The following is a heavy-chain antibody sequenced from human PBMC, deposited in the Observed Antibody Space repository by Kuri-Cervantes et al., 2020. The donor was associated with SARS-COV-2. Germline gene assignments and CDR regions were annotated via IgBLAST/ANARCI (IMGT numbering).Heavy chain of an antibody. Sequence: GESLKISCAASGFTFNSYEMNWVRQAPGKGLEWLSYIGNTDSTTYYADSVEGRFTISRDNAKNLLYLQMNSLRAEDTALYYCARDLSQYGDPGFDFWGQGTLVTVSS. CDR1: GFTFNSYE. CDR3: ARDLSQYGDPGFDF. D-gene: IGHD4-17*01. J-gene: IGHJ4*02. CDR2: IGNTDSTT. V-gene: IGHV3-48*03.